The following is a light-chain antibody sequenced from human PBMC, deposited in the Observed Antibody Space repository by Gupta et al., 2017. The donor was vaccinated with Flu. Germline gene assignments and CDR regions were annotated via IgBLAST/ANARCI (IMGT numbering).Light chain of an antibody. J-gene: IGLJ1*01. Sequence: SSSNVGTRTVSWYQLLPETAPKLLICGNNQRPSGVPDRFSGSKSGTSASLAISGLQSEDGADYYCAAWDDSLNGYVFGTGTKVTVL. CDR2: GNN. CDR1: SSNVGTRT. CDR3: AAWDDSLNGYV. V-gene: IGLV1-44*01.